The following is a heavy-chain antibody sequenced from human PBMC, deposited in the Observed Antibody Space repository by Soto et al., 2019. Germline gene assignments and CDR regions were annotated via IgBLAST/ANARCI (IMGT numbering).Heavy chain of an antibody. J-gene: IGHJ3*01. D-gene: IGHD1-26*01. Sequence: EVQLVESGGGLVQPGESLRLSCADSGFTFDYYCMHWVRQAPGKGLVWVSRIHSDGTSTTYADSVKGRFTISRDNAKNTLSLQMNSLRAEDTAVYYCARGDRGAFDLWGQGTVVTVSS. CDR3: ARGDRGAFDL. V-gene: IGHV3-74*01. CDR1: GFTFDYYC. CDR2: IHSDGTST.